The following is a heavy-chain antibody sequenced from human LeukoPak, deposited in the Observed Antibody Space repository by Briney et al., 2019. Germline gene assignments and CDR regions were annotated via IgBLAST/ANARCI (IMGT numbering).Heavy chain of an antibody. V-gene: IGHV1-2*02. CDR1: GYTFTGPY. D-gene: IGHD2-8*01. Sequence: ASLKVSCKASGYTFTGPYIHWMRQAPGQGLRWMGWINPNSAGTKYAQTFQGRVTVTRDTSTTTAYMELSGLRADDTATDYGARVEYCTKGLCINFYLWGQGLLVAVSS. J-gene: IGHJ1*01. CDR2: INPNSAGT. CDR3: ARVEYCTKGLCINFYL.